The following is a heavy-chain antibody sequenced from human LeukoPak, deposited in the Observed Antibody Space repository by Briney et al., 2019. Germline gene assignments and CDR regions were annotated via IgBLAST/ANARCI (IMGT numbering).Heavy chain of an antibody. D-gene: IGHD3-9*01. V-gene: IGHV3-21*01. J-gene: IGHJ6*03. CDR3: FFKQKTAYEILTGYYPYYYYYMDV. Sequence: GGSLRLSCAASGFTFSSYSRNWVRQAPGQGLEWVSSISSSSSYVYYADSVKGRFTISRDNAKNSLYLQMNSLRAEDTAVYYFFFKQKTAYEILTGYYPYYYYYMDVWGKGTTVTVSS. CDR2: ISSSSSYV. CDR1: GFTFSSYS.